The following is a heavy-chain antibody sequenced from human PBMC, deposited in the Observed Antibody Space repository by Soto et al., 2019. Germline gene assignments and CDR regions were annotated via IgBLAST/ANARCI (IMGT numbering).Heavy chain of an antibody. CDR2: IYYSGST. J-gene: IGHJ2*01. Sequence: QVQLQESGPGLVKPSETLSLTCTVSVSGGSVSTGVHYWSWIRQPPGKGLEWIGYIYYSGSTNYNPSLKSRVTISVDTSKNQFALKLTSVTAADTAVYYCARGYYRSWYWFDRWGRGTLVTVSS. D-gene: IGHD6-13*01. V-gene: IGHV4-61*08. CDR1: GGSVSTGVHY. CDR3: ARGYYRSWYWFDR.